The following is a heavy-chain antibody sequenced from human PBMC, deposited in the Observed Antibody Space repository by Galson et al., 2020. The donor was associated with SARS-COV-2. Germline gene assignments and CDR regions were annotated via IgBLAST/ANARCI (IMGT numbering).Heavy chain of an antibody. CDR2: IDWDDDK. D-gene: IGHD3-22*01. CDR1: GFSLSTSGMR. CDR3: ARTDVRYYDSSGYYPVEYYFDY. V-gene: IGHV2-70*04. J-gene: IGHJ4*02. Sequence: SGPTLVKPTQTLTLTCTFSGFSLSTSGMRVSWIRQPPGKALEWLARIDWDDDKFYSTSLKTRLTISKDTSKNQVVLTMTNMDPVDTATYYCARTDVRYYDSSGYYPVEYYFDYWGQGTLVTVSS.